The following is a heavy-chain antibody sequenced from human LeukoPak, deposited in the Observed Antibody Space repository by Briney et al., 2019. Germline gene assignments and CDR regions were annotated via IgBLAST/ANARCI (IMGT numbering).Heavy chain of an antibody. Sequence: GGSLRLSCAASGFTFSSYAMSWVRQAPGKGLEWVSAISGSGGSTYYAESVKGRFTISRDNSKNTLYLQMNSLRAEDTAVYYCAKDLSTIVVVTTPFDYWGQGTLVTVSS. CDR1: GFTFSSYA. CDR2: ISGSGGST. V-gene: IGHV3-23*01. D-gene: IGHD3-22*01. CDR3: AKDLSTIVVVTTPFDY. J-gene: IGHJ4*02.